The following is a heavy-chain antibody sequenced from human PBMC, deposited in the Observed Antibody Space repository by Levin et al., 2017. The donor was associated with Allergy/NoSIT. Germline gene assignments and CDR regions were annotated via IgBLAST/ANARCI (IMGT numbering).Heavy chain of an antibody. V-gene: IGHV3-33*01. CDR1: GFTFSSYG. Sequence: AGGSLRLSCVGSGFTFSSYGLHWIRQAPGKGLEWVAFIWYDGSNEHYADSVKGRFTISRDDSKNTLYLHMDSLQADDTAVYYCARDGPDANWGQGTLVTVSS. J-gene: IGHJ1*01. CDR2: IWYDGSNE. D-gene: IGHD1-14*01. CDR3: ARDGPDAN.